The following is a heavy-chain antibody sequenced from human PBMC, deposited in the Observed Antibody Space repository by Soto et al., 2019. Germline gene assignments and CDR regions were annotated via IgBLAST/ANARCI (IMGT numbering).Heavy chain of an antibody. CDR1: GYIFTAYS. D-gene: IGHD2-15*01. Sequence: QVQLVQSGAEVKKPGASVKVSCKASGYIFTAYSMHWVRQAPGQELEWMGVVNPSGGSTNYAQKFQGRITMTRDTSTSTVYMDLSSLTSEDTAVYYCALEENCSDGICYSEYFQRWGQGTLVTVSS. CDR2: VNPSGGST. V-gene: IGHV1-46*01. J-gene: IGHJ1*01. CDR3: ALEENCSDGICYSEYFQR.